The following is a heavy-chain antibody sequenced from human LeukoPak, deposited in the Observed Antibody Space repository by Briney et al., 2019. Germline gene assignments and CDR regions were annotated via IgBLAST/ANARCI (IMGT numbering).Heavy chain of an antibody. V-gene: IGHV3-23*01. CDR2: TSAGGAGT. Sequence: GSLSLTCPASGFTLITHAISWVRQAPWGGLDWVSTTSAGGAGTYYAHSVKGRFTIYRDNSKNTLYLQMHSLRGEDTALYNCVKGYSSGWTREYYGMDVWAQGTRVSVSS. CDR1: GFTLITHA. CDR3: VKGYSSGWTREYYGMDV. D-gene: IGHD6-19*01. J-gene: IGHJ6*02.